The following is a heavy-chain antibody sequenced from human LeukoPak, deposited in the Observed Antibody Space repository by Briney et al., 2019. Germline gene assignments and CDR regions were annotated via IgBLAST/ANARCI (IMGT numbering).Heavy chain of an antibody. CDR3: AKDSGQWPIAHFDY. CDR1: GFTFSSYG. D-gene: IGHD6-19*01. J-gene: IGHJ4*02. V-gene: IGHV3-23*01. Sequence: SGGSLRLSCAASGFTFSSYGMSWVRQAPGKGLEWVSAISGSGGSTYYADSVKGRFTISRDNSKNTLYLQMNSLRAEDTAVYYCAKDSGQWPIAHFDYWGQGTLVTVSS. CDR2: ISGSGGST.